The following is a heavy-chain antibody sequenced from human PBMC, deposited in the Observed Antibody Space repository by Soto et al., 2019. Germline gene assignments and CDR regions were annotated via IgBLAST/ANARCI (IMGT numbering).Heavy chain of an antibody. CDR3: AFYYYDSRGYYHDF. CDR2: ISYDGSNK. Sequence: GGSLRLSCAASGFTFSSYGMHWVRQAPGKGLEWVAVISYDGSNKYYADSVKGRFTISRDNSKNTLYLQMNSLRAEDTAVYYCAFYYYDSRGYYHDFWGQGSPVIVSA. V-gene: IGHV3-30*03. J-gene: IGHJ4*02. D-gene: IGHD3-22*01. CDR1: GFTFSSYG.